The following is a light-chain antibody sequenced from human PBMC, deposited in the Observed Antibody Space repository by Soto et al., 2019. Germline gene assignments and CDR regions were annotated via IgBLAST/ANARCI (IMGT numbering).Light chain of an antibody. CDR2: SAS. V-gene: IGKV1-39*01. CDR1: QNIRNY. J-gene: IGKJ2*01. CDR3: QQSFTIPYT. Sequence: DIQMTQSPSSLSASVGDRDTITCRASQNIRNYLNWYQQNPGKAPNLLIHSASTLRSGVPSRFSGSGSGTDFALTISSLQPEDFASYHCQQSFTIPYTFGQGTNVAIK.